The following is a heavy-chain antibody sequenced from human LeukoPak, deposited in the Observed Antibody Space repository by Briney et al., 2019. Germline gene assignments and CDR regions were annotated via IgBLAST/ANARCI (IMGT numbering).Heavy chain of an antibody. V-gene: IGHV1-2*02. J-gene: IGHJ4*02. CDR3: ARRIYYYDSSGYSLDY. D-gene: IGHD3-22*01. CDR1: GYTFTGYY. CDR2: INPNSGGT. Sequence: GASVKVSCKASGYTFTGYYMHWVRQAPGQGLGWMGWINPNSGGTNYAQKFQGRVTMTRDTSISTAYMELSRLRSDDTAVYYCARRIYYYDSSGYSLDYWGQGTLVTVSS.